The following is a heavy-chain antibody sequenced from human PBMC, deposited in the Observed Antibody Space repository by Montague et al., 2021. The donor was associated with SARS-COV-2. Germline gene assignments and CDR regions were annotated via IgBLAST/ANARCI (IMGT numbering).Heavy chain of an antibody. CDR1: GGSISSCYYY. V-gene: IGHV4-61*02. CDR2: IYTTGST. J-gene: IGHJ4*02. CDR3: ATDAWETGTGFFDN. Sequence: TLSLTCTVSGGSISSCYYYWSWIRQPAGRPLEWIGRIYTTGSTSYNPSLKSPVTISVDTSKNQFSLKLSSVIAADTAVYYCATDAWETGTGFFDNWGPGTLATVSS. D-gene: IGHD1-26*01.